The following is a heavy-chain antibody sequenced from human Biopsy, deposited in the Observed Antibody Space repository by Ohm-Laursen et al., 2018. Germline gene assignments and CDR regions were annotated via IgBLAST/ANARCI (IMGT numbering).Heavy chain of an antibody. J-gene: IGHJ5*02. CDR2: IKEHGNEE. Sequence: SLRLSCPASGITFNRDWMSWVRQAPGKGLEWVAIIKEHGNEEFYVYSVKGRFSISRDNARNAVYLQMNSLRAEDTAIYYCARGNGPSAWGQGTLVTVSS. V-gene: IGHV3-7*04. D-gene: IGHD4-11*01. CDR1: GITFNRDW. CDR3: ARGNGPSA.